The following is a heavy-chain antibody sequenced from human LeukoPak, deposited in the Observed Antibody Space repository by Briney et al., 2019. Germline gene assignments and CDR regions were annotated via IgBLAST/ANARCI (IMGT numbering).Heavy chain of an antibody. D-gene: IGHD5-18*01. Sequence: GGSLRLSCAASGFTFDDYAMHWVRQAPGKGLEWVSGISWNSGSIGYADSVKGRFTISRDNAKNSLYLQMYSLRAEDTALYYCAKDYRQLWLRGNAFDIWGQGTMVTVSS. J-gene: IGHJ3*02. CDR3: AKDYRQLWLRGNAFDI. V-gene: IGHV3-9*01. CDR1: GFTFDDYA. CDR2: ISWNSGSI.